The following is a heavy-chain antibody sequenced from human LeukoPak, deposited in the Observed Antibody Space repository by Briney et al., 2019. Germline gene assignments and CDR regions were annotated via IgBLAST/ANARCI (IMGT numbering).Heavy chain of an antibody. Sequence: GGSLRLSCAASGLTFSSYAMSWVRQAPGKGLEWVSAISGSGGSTYYADSVKGRFTISRDNSKNTLYLQMNSLRAEDTAIYYCAKDPSSGWYYFDYWGQGTLVTVSS. D-gene: IGHD6-19*01. CDR2: ISGSGGST. CDR3: AKDPSSGWYYFDY. CDR1: GLTFSSYA. J-gene: IGHJ4*02. V-gene: IGHV3-23*01.